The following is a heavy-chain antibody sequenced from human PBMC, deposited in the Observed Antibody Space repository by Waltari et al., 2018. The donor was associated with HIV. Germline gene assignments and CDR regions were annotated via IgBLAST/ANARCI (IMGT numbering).Heavy chain of an antibody. CDR1: GLSFNPSS. J-gene: IGHJ6*02. D-gene: IGHD1-26*01. V-gene: IGHV3-53*02. CDR3: ARESMYSGSFYFYYYGMDV. Sequence: EVQLVETGGGLIQPGGSLRLSCTASGLSFNPSSMRWVPQAPGKGLEWVSSIYSSGNTYYADSVKGRFTISRDNTKNTVYFEMNSLRAEDTAVYFCARESMYSGSFYFYYYGMDVWGQGTTVTVSS. CDR2: IYSSGNT.